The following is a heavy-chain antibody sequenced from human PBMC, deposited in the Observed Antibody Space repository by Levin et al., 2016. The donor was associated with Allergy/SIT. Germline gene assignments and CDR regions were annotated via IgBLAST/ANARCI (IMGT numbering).Heavy chain of an antibody. CDR3: ARAFQPPSSSYYYGMDA. CDR2: ISSSGNTI. V-gene: IGHV3-11*01. D-gene: IGHD3-16*01. CDR1: EITFNDYY. Sequence: GESLKISCAASEITFNDYYINWIRQAPGKGLEWVSYISSSGNTIYYAQSVKGRFTIARDDAKKSVYLQMKSLRADDTAVYYCARAFQPPSSSYYYGMDAWGQGTTVIVSS. J-gene: IGHJ6*02.